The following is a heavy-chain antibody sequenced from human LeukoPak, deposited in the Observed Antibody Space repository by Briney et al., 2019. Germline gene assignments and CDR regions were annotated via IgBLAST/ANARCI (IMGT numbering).Heavy chain of an antibody. CDR2: IRSDGSNK. V-gene: IGHV3-30*02. CDR3: ARDRDSSSWSSRRVGDYFDY. Sequence: GGSLRLSCAASGFTFSSYGMHWVRQAPGKGLEWMAFIRSDGSNKYYADSVKGRFTISRDNSKNTLYLQMNSLRAEDTAVYYCARDRDSSSWSSRRVGDYFDYWGQGTLVTVSS. D-gene: IGHD6-13*01. CDR1: GFTFSSYG. J-gene: IGHJ4*02.